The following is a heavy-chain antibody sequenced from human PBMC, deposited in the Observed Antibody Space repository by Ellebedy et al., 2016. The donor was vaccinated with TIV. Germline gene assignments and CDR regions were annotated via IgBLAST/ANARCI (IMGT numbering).Heavy chain of an antibody. CDR2: INHSGST. CDR3: ARVRRDIVVVPADNFDY. D-gene: IGHD2-2*01. V-gene: IGHV4-39*07. J-gene: IGHJ4*02. CDR1: GGSISSSSYY. Sequence: SETLSLXXTVSGGSISSSSYYWGWIRQPPGKGLEWIGEINHSGSTNYNPYLKNRVTISVDTSKNQFSLKLSSVTAADTAVYYCARVRRDIVVVPADNFDYWGQGTLVTVSS.